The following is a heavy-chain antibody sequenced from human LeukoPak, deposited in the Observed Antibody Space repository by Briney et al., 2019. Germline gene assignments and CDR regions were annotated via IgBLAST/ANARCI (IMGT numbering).Heavy chain of an antibody. CDR1: GYSITTGGY. Sequence: SETLSLTCTVSGYSITTGGYWGWVRQPPGKGLEWIGTFYYSGTTYYNPSLKSRVTIAIDTSKSQISLKLSSVTAADTAVYYCARNKVMALAHYFDYWGQGTLVTVSS. D-gene: IGHD3-16*01. CDR2: FYYSGTT. J-gene: IGHJ4*02. CDR3: ARNKVMALAHYFDY. V-gene: IGHV4-38-2*02.